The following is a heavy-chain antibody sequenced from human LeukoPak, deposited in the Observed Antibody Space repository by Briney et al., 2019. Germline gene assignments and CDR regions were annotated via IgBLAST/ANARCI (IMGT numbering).Heavy chain of an antibody. V-gene: IGHV1-69*05. D-gene: IGHD5-18*01. Sequence: SVKVSCKASGGTFSSYANSWVRQAPGQGLEWMGRIIPIFGTANYAQKFQGRVTITTDESTSTAYMELSSLRSEDTAVYYCARDLARGYSYGLHYMDVWGKGTTVTVSS. CDR1: GGTFSSYA. CDR2: IIPIFGTA. J-gene: IGHJ6*03. CDR3: ARDLARGYSYGLHYMDV.